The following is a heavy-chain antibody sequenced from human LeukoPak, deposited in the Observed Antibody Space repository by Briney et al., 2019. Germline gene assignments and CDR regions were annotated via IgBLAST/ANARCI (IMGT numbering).Heavy chain of an antibody. CDR1: GGSFSGYY. V-gene: IGHV4-34*01. J-gene: IGHJ4*02. CDR3: ATIKRGNIFGFFDF. D-gene: IGHD5-18*01. CDR2: INPSGST. Sequence: SETLSLTCAVYGGSFSGYYWTWIRQSPGKGLEWIGEINPSGSTYYNPSLKSRLTISRDTSKNQISLRLTSVTAADTAVYYCATIKRGNIFGFFDFWGQGILVTVSS.